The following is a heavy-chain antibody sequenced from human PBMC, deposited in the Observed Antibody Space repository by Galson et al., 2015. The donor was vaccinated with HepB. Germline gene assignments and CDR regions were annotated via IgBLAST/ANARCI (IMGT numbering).Heavy chain of an antibody. CDR2: IYGDDDK. D-gene: IGHD6-19*01. CDR3: THSYRSAWWFDY. Sequence: PALVKPTQTLTLTCTFSGFSLSTSGVGVGWIRQPPGKALERLALIYGDDDKHYSPSLKSRLTITKDTSKNQVVLTMPNMDPVDTATYYCTHSYRSAWWFDYWGQGTLVTVSS. CDR1: GFSLSTSGVG. J-gene: IGHJ4*02. V-gene: IGHV2-5*02.